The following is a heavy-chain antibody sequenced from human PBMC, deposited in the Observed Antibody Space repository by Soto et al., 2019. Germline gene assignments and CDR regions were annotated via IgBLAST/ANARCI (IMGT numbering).Heavy chain of an antibody. Sequence: VASVKVSCKASGYTFTSYYIHWVRQAPGQGPEWMGVMNPSGGGTTYAQKFQGGVTMTRDTSTSTVYMELSSLTSEDTAVYYCARERVGHYYYMDVWGKGTTVTVSS. CDR1: GYTFTSYY. CDR3: ARERVGHYYYMDV. J-gene: IGHJ6*03. D-gene: IGHD1-26*01. V-gene: IGHV1-46*01. CDR2: MNPSGGGT.